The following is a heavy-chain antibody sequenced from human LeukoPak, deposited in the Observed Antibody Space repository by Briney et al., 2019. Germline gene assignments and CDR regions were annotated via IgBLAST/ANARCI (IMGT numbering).Heavy chain of an antibody. Sequence: GGSLRLSCAASGFTFSSYWMHWVRQAPGKGLVWVSRIDSDGSSTNYADSVKGRFTISRDNAKNTLHLQMNSLRGEDTAVYYCVRGAGVSATASDYWGQGTLVTVSS. CDR2: IDSDGSST. J-gene: IGHJ4*02. V-gene: IGHV3-74*01. D-gene: IGHD3-10*01. CDR3: VRGAGVSATASDY. CDR1: GFTFSSYW.